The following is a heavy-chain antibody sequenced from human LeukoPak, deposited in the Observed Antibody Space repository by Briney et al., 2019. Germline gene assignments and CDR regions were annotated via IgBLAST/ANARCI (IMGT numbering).Heavy chain of an antibody. Sequence: PGGSLRLSCAASGFTFSSYGMHWVRQAPGKGLEWVAFIRYDGSNKYYADSVKGRFTISRDNANSSLYLQMNSLRVEDTALYYCARGDVVIEPPRFCGFDIWGHGTMVTVSS. V-gene: IGHV3-30*02. D-gene: IGHD1-14*01. CDR1: GFTFSSYG. CDR2: IRYDGSNK. CDR3: ARGDVVIEPPRFCGFDI. J-gene: IGHJ3*02.